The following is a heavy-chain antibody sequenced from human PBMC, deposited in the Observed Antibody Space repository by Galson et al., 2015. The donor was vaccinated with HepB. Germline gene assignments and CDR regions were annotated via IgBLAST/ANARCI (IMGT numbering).Heavy chain of an antibody. CDR1: GFTFDDYA. V-gene: IGHV3-9*01. J-gene: IGHJ5*02. CDR3: AKDTVPGAGGGWFDP. D-gene: IGHD3-10*01. Sequence: SLRLSCAASGFTFDDYAMHWVRQAPGKGLEWVSGISWNSGSIGYADSVKGRFTISRDNAKNSLYLQMNSLRAEDTASYYCAKDTVPGAGGGWFDPWGQGTLVTVSS. CDR2: ISWNSGSI.